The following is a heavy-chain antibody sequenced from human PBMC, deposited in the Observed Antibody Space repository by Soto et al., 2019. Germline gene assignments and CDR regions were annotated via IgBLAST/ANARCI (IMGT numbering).Heavy chain of an antibody. D-gene: IGHD1-26*01. V-gene: IGHV3-30-3*01. CDR3: ARDDEGGSDCDLGY. Sequence: QVQLVESGGGVVQPGRSLRLSCAASGFTFSRYVMHWVRQTPGRGLEWVAFISHDGNNKYYADSVKGRFTISRDNSENTLYRQMDSLRAEDTAVYYCARDDEGGSDCDLGYWGQGTLVTVSS. CDR2: ISHDGNNK. J-gene: IGHJ4*02. CDR1: GFTFSRYV.